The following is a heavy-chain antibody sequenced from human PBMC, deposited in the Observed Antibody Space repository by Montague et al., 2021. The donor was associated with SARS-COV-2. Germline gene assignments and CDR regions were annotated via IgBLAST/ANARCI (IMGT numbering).Heavy chain of an antibody. J-gene: IGHJ6*02. Sequence: SLRLSCAASGFTFSSYEMNWVRQAPGKGLEWVSYISSSGSTIYYADSVKGRFTISRDNAKNSLYLQMNSLRAEDTAVYYCARDGGSRCDSSGYCPYYYYGMDVWGQGTLVTVSS. CDR1: GFTFSSYE. CDR2: ISSSGSTI. CDR3: ARDGGSRCDSSGYCPYYYYGMDV. D-gene: IGHD3-22*01. V-gene: IGHV3-48*03.